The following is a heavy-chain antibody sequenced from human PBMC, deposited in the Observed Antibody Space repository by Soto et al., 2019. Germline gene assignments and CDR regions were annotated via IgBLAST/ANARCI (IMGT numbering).Heavy chain of an antibody. J-gene: IGHJ4*02. CDR3: AKLRYSIGWYYFDY. V-gene: IGHV3-9*01. CDR1: GFTFDDYA. CDR2: ISWNSGTI. D-gene: IGHD6-19*01. Sequence: EVQLVESGGGLVQPGRSLRLSCAASGFTFDDYAMHWVRQAPGKGLEWVSGISWNSGTIGYADSVKGRFTISRDNAKNSLYLQMNSLRAEDTALYYCAKLRYSIGWYYFDYWGQGTLVTVSS.